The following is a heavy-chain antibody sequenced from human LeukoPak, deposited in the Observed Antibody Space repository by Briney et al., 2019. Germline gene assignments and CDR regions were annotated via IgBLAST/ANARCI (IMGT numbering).Heavy chain of an antibody. J-gene: IGHJ4*02. CDR3: ARERGSLDFDY. CDR1: GFTFYTYS. D-gene: IGHD3-10*01. V-gene: IGHV3-74*01. Sequence: GGSLRLSCAASGFTFYTYSMNWVRQAPGKGLVWVSRINSDGSSISYADSVKGRFTISRDNAKNTLYLQMNSLRAEDTAVYYCARERGSLDFDYWGQGTLVTVSS. CDR2: INSDGSSI.